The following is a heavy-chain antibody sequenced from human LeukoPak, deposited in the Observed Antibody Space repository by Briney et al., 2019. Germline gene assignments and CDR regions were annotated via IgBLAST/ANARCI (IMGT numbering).Heavy chain of an antibody. CDR3: ARDNEIAAAGGSFDI. CDR2: IYYSGST. V-gene: IGHV4-59*01. Sequence: SGTLSLTCTVSGGSISSYYWSWIRQPPGKGLEWIGYIYYSGSTNYNPSLKSRVTISVDTSKNQFSLKLSSVTAADTAVYYCARDNEIAAAGGSFDIWGQGTMVTVSS. J-gene: IGHJ3*02. CDR1: GGSISSYY. D-gene: IGHD6-13*01.